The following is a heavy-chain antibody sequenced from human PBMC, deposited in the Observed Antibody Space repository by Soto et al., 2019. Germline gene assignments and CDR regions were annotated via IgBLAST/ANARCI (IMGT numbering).Heavy chain of an antibody. V-gene: IGHV1-2*02. D-gene: IGHD2-15*01. Sequence: ASVKVSCKASGYTFTGYYMHWVRQAPGQGLEWMGWINPNSGGTNYAQKFQGRVTMTRDTSISTAYMELSRLRSDDTAMYYCARDFGGVVVAATPVYNWFDPWGQGTLVTVSS. CDR2: INPNSGGT. CDR3: ARDFGGVVVAATPVYNWFDP. J-gene: IGHJ5*02. CDR1: GYTFTGYY.